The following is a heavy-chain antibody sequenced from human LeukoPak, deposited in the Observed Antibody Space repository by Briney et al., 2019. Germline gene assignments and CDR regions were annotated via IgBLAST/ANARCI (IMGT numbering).Heavy chain of an antibody. J-gene: IGHJ5*02. CDR2: IYYSGST. CDR1: GGSFSGYY. V-gene: IGHV4-59*08. D-gene: IGHD4-17*01. CDR3: ARGMTTGPDP. Sequence: SETLSLTCAVYGGSFSGYYWSWIRQPPGKGLEWIGYIYYSGSTNYNPSLKSRLTISVDTSKNQFSLKLGSVTAADTAVYYCARGMTTGPDPWGQGTLVTVSS.